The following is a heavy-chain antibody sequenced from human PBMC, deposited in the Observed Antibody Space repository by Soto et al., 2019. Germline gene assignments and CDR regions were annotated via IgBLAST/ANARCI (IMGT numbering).Heavy chain of an antibody. V-gene: IGHV3-30*18. J-gene: IGHJ4*02. CDR3: AKDREYSSSCPAY. Sequence: GGSLRLSCAASGFTFSNYGMHWVRQATGKGLEWVAVVSYDGSNEYYADSVKGRFTISRDNSKNTLYLQMNSLRPEDTAVYYCAKDREYSSSCPAYWGQGTLVTVSS. D-gene: IGHD6-6*01. CDR2: VSYDGSNE. CDR1: GFTFSNYG.